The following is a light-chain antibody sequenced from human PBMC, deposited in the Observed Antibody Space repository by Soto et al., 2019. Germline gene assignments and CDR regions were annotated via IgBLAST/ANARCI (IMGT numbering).Light chain of an antibody. CDR3: QQYSSPPQT. CDR1: ETVTGKY. J-gene: IGKJ1*01. CDR2: AAS. Sequence: VLTQSPVTLSLSPGERATLSCRYSETVTGKYLAWYQQKVGQAPRLLIFAASNRATGIPDRFSGIGSGTDLTITISRLEPEDGAMYVGQQYSSPPQTFGQGTKVDIK. V-gene: IGKV3-20*01.